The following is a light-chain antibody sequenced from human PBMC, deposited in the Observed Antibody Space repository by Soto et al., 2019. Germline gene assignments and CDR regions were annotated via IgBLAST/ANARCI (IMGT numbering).Light chain of an antibody. V-gene: IGLV1-47*01. CDR3: IAWDDSLSGWV. CDR2: RND. J-gene: IGLJ3*02. CDR1: SSNIGSNY. Sequence: QPVLSQPPSASGTPGQRVTISCSGSSSNIGSNYVYWYQKLPGTAPKLLIYRNDQRPSGVPDRFSGSKSGTSASLAISGLRSEDEADYYCIAWDDSLSGWVFGGGTKLTVL.